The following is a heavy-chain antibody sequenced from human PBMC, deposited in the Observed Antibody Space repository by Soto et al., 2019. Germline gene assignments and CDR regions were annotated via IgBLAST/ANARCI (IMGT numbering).Heavy chain of an antibody. D-gene: IGHD3-10*01. CDR1: GGSISSGGYY. V-gene: IGHV4-31*03. J-gene: IGHJ3*02. Sequence: PSETLSLTCTVSGGSISSGGYYWSWIRQHPGKGLEWIGYIYYSGSTYYNPSLKSRVTISVDTSKNQFSLKLSSVTAADTAVYYCARLGGITMVRGVLTAFDIWGQGTMVTVS. CDR3: ARLGGITMVRGVLTAFDI. CDR2: IYYSGST.